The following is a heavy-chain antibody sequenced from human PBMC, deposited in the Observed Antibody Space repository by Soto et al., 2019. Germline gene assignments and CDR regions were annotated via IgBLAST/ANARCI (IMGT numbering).Heavy chain of an antibody. CDR1: GFTFDDYA. CDR3: ASGGYSYGRLDY. D-gene: IGHD5-18*01. Sequence: GGSLRLSCAASGFTFDDYAMHWVRQAPGKGLEWVSGISWNSGSIGYADSVKGRFTISRDNAKNSLYLQMNSLRAEDTALYYCASGGYSYGRLDYWGQGTLVTVSS. V-gene: IGHV3-9*01. CDR2: ISWNSGSI. J-gene: IGHJ4*02.